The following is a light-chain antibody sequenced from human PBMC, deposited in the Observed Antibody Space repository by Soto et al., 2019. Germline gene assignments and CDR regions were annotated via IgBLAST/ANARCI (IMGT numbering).Light chain of an antibody. J-gene: IGLJ3*02. Sequence: QSALTQPASVSGSPGQSITISCTGTSSDVGSYNLVSWYQQHPGKAPKLMIYEGSKRPSGVSNRFSGSKSGNTASLTISGLQAEDEADYYCCSYAGSSTFWVFGGGTKGTVL. CDR3: CSYAGSSTFWV. CDR2: EGS. V-gene: IGLV2-23*01. CDR1: SSDVGSYNL.